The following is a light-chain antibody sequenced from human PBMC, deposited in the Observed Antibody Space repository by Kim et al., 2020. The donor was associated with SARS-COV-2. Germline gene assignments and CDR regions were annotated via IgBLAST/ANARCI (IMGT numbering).Light chain of an antibody. CDR2: AKD. CDR3: GSRDSSGNSYV. CDR1: SLGSFY. V-gene: IGLV3-19*01. J-gene: IGLJ1*01. Sequence: AVGQTVRITSQGDSLGSFYASWYQVKPGQAPVFVLYAKDSRPSGIPDRFSGSSSGNIASMTITGAQAEDGADYYCGSRDSSGNSYVFGTGTKVTVL.